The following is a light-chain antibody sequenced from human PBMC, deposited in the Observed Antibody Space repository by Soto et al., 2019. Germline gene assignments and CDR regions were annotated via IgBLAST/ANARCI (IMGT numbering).Light chain of an antibody. Sequence: QSVLTQPPSASGTPGQRVTISCSGSSSNIGSKYVYWYQQLPGTAPKLLIYRNNQRPSGVPDRFSGSKFGTSASLAISGLRSEDEADYYCASWDDSLNGRVFGGGTKLTVL. CDR3: ASWDDSLNGRV. CDR1: SSNIGSKY. J-gene: IGLJ2*01. V-gene: IGLV1-47*01. CDR2: RNN.